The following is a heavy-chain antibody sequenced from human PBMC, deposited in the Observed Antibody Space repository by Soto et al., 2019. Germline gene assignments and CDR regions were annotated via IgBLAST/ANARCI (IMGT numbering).Heavy chain of an antibody. D-gene: IGHD6-13*01. CDR1: GFTFSDYY. Sequence: QVQLVESGGGLVKPGGSLRLSCAASGFTFSDYYMSWIRQAPGKGLEWVSYISSSGSTIYYADSVKGRFTISRDNAKNTRYRQMDSLRAEGTAVYYCARGGLDVLGEYSSSWYNWFDPWGQGTLVTVSS. J-gene: IGHJ5*02. CDR2: ISSSGSTI. CDR3: ARGGLDVLGEYSSSWYNWFDP. V-gene: IGHV3-11*01.